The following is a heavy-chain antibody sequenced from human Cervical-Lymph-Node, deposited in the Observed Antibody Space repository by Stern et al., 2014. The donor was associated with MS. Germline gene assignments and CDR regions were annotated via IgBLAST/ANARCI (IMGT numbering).Heavy chain of an antibody. D-gene: IGHD2-15*01. V-gene: IGHV3-21*01. Sequence: EVQLEESGGGLVKPGGSLRLSCAASGFTFSSYSMNWVRQAPGKGLEWVSSISSSSSYIYYADSVKGRFTISRDNAKNSLYLQMNSLRAEDTAVYYCAIEKGVVAASNWFDPWGQGTLVTVSS. CDR3: AIEKGVVAASNWFDP. CDR2: ISSSSSYI. CDR1: GFTFSSYS. J-gene: IGHJ5*02.